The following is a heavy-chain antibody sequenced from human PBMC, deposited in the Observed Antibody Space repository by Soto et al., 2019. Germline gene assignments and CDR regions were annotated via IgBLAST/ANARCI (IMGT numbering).Heavy chain of an antibody. CDR2: IIPIFGTA. CDR1: GGTFSSYS. CDR3: AIEYSSSPPYYPIGY. J-gene: IGHJ4*02. Sequence: QVQLVQSGAEVKKPGSSVKVSCKASGGTFSSYSISWVRQAPGQGLEWMGGIIPIFGTANYAQKFQGRVTITADESTSTAYMELSRLRSEDTAVYYCAIEYSSSPPYYPIGYWGQGTLVTVSS. D-gene: IGHD6-6*01. V-gene: IGHV1-69*01.